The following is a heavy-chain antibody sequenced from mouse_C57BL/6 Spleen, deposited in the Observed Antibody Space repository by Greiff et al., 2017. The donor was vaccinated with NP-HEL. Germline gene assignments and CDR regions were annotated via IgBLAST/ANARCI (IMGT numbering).Heavy chain of an antibody. Sequence: DVMLVESGGGLVKPGGSLKLSCAASGFTFSDYGMHWVRQAPEKGLEWVAYISSGSSTIYYADTVKGRFTISRDNAKNTLFLQMTSLRSEDTAMYYCARLDGDWYFDVWGTGTTVTVSS. J-gene: IGHJ1*03. CDR1: GFTFSDYG. CDR2: ISSGSSTI. V-gene: IGHV5-17*01. CDR3: ARLDGDWYFDV.